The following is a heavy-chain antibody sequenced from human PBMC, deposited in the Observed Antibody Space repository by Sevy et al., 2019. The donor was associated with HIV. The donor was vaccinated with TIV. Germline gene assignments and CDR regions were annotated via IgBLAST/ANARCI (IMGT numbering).Heavy chain of an antibody. V-gene: IGHV1-24*01. Sequence: ASVKVSCKVSGYTLTKLSMHWVRQAPGKWLEWMGSFDPEDGETIHAQRFQGRLSMTEDTSTETAYMELSSLSSEDTAVYYCATTKDYYDNSGDPFDYWGQGSLVTVSS. J-gene: IGHJ4*02. CDR1: GYTLTKLS. CDR2: FDPEDGET. D-gene: IGHD3-22*01. CDR3: ATTKDYYDNSGDPFDY.